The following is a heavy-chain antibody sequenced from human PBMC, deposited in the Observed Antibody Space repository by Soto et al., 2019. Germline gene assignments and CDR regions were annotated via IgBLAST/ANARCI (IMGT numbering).Heavy chain of an antibody. V-gene: IGHV4-30-4*01. D-gene: IGHD3-22*01. J-gene: IGHJ3*02. CDR3: ATPDYDSKGYAFDI. Sequence: SETLSLTCTVSGGSISSGVHYWSWIRQSPGRGLEWIGYIYYSGSTYYNPSLKSRLTISVDTSKNQFSLNLRSVTAADTAVYYCATPDYDSKGYAFDIWGQGTMVTVSS. CDR2: IYYSGST. CDR1: GGSISSGVHY.